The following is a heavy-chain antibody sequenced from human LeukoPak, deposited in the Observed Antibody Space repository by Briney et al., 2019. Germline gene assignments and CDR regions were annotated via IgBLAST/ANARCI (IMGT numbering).Heavy chain of an antibody. D-gene: IGHD4-17*01. Sequence: GGSLRLSCVASGFTFNNYAMHWVRPAPGKGLEWVAFIRYDGSNKYYADSVKGRFTISRDNVENTLYLQMNSLRAEDTAVYYCAKGMTVTTFHSMDVWGQGTTVTVSS. J-gene: IGHJ6*02. V-gene: IGHV3-30*02. CDR2: IRYDGSNK. CDR3: AKGMTVTTFHSMDV. CDR1: GFTFNNYA.